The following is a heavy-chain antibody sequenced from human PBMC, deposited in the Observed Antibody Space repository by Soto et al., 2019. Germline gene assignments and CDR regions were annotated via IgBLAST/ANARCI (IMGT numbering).Heavy chain of an antibody. CDR3: ATYASNGYYYPPGVDP. CDR2: TSYDGSNK. CDR1: GFTFSSYS. D-gene: IGHD3-22*01. J-gene: IGHJ5*02. V-gene: IGHV3-30-3*01. Sequence: GGSLRLSCAASGFTFSSYSMHWVRQAPGKGLEWVAVTSYDGSNKYYADSVKGRFTISRDNSKNTLYLQMNSLRAEDTAVYYCATYASNGYYYPPGVDPWGQGTLVTVSS.